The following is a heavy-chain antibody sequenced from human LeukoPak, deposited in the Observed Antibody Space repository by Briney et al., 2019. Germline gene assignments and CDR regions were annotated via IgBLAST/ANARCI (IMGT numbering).Heavy chain of an antibody. Sequence: GESLKISCKGSGYSFTNHWIGWVRQMPGKGLEWMGIIYPGDSDTRYNPSFQGQVTISADKSTSTGYLQWNSLKASDTAMYYCARRGPAADWFDPWGQGTLVTVSS. CDR2: IYPGDSDT. D-gene: IGHD6-13*01. V-gene: IGHV5-51*01. CDR1: GYSFTNHW. CDR3: ARRGPAADWFDP. J-gene: IGHJ5*02.